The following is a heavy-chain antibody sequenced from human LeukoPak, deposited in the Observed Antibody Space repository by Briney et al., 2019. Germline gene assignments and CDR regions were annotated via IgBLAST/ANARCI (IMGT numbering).Heavy chain of an antibody. D-gene: IGHD5-18*01. CDR2: INHGGST. V-gene: IGHV4-34*01. J-gene: IGHJ3*02. CDR1: GGSFSGYY. Sequence: SETLSLTCAVYGGSFSGYYWSWIRQPPGKGLEWIGEINHGGSTNYNPSLKSRVTISVDTSKNQFSLKLSSVTAADTAVYYCASVDTAAFDIWGQGTMVTVSS. CDR3: ASVDTAAFDI.